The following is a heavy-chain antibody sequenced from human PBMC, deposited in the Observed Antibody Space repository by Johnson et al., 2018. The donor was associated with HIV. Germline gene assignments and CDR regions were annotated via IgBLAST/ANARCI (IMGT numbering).Heavy chain of an antibody. J-gene: IGHJ3*02. V-gene: IGHV3-9*01. CDR1: GFTFSTYA. CDR2: ISWNSGSI. Sequence: VQLVESGGGVAQPGRSLRLSCTASGFTFSTYAMHWVRQAPGKGLEWVSGISWNSGSIGYADSVKGRFTISRDNAKNSLYLQMNSLRAEDTAVYYCARGSSSWYGVFDAFDIWGQGTMVTVSS. CDR3: ARGSSSWYGVFDAFDI. D-gene: IGHD6-13*01.